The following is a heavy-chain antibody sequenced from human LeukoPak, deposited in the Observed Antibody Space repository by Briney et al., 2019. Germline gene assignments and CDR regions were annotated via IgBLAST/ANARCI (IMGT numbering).Heavy chain of an antibody. CDR2: IKQDGSEK. J-gene: IGHJ5*02. V-gene: IGHV3-7*01. CDR3: ARGYNWFDP. CDR1: GFTFSSYW. Sequence: GGSLRLSCAASGFTFSSYWMNWVRQAPGKGLEWVANIKQDGSEKYYVDSAKGRFTISRDNAKNSLSVQMNSLRAEDTAVYYCARGYNWFDPWGQGTLVTVSS.